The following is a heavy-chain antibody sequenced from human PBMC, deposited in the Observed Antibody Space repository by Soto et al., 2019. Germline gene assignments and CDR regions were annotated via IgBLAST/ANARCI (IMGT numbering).Heavy chain of an antibody. CDR2: IYYSGST. D-gene: IGHD6-13*01. J-gene: IGHJ6*02. V-gene: IGHV4-31*03. CDR3: ARSEKQPVHYYYGMDV. CDR1: GGSISSGGYY. Sequence: SETLSLTCTVSGGSISSGGYYWSWIRQHPGKGLEWIGYIYYSGSTYYNPSLKSRVTISVDTSKNQFSLKLSSVTAADTAVYYCARSEKQPVHYYYGMDVWGQGTTVTVSS.